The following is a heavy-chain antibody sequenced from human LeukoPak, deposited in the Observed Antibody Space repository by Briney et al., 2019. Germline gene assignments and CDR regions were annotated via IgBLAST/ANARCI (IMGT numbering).Heavy chain of an antibody. J-gene: IGHJ3*02. V-gene: IGHV3-21*01. CDR1: GFTFSTYS. Sequence: PGGSLRLSCAASGFTFSTYSMNWVRQAPGRGLEWVSSISSSSKYIYYADSVKGRFTISRDDAKNSLSLQMNSLRAEDTAVYYCARGRSITLLRGVAMSDGFDIWGQGAMVAVSS. CDR3: ARGRSITLLRGVAMSDGFDI. CDR2: ISSSSKYI. D-gene: IGHD3-10*01.